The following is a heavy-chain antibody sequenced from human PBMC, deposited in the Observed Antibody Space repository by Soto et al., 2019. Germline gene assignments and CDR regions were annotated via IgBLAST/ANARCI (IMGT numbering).Heavy chain of an antibody. V-gene: IGHV4-34*01. Sequence: PSETLSLTCAVYGGSFSGYYWSWIRQPPGKGLEWIGEINHSGSTNYNPSLKSRVTISVDTSKNQFSLNLSSVTAADTAMYYCARAGVATIYPGNNWFDPWAREPWSPS. CDR3: ARAGVATIYPGNNWFDP. J-gene: IGHJ5*02. CDR2: INHSGST. D-gene: IGHD5-12*01. CDR1: GGSFSGYY.